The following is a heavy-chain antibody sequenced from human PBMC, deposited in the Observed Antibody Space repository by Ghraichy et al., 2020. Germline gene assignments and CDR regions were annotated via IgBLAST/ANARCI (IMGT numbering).Heavy chain of an antibody. Sequence: GGSLRLSCAASGFTFSSYGMHWVRQAPGKGLEWVAVISYDGSNKYYADSVKGRFTISRDNSKNTLYLQMNSLRAEDTAVYYCAKIPLYDSSGFDFDYWGQGTLVTVSS. CDR1: GFTFSSYG. J-gene: IGHJ4*02. D-gene: IGHD3-22*01. CDR3: AKIPLYDSSGFDFDY. V-gene: IGHV3-30*18. CDR2: ISYDGSNK.